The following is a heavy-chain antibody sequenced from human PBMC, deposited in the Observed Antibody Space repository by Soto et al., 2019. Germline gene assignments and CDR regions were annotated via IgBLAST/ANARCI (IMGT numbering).Heavy chain of an antibody. J-gene: IGHJ4*02. CDR3: ATWHCGSTNCYFRGHHLDS. Sequence: GGSLRLSCAASGFTFETNGMHWVRQAPGKGLEWVALISYDGSDISYGDSVKGRFTISRDKSKNTVDLQMNSLRPEDTGVYYCATWHCGSTNCYFRGHHLDSWGQGTQVTVSS. CDR1: GFTFETNG. D-gene: IGHD2-2*01. V-gene: IGHV3-30*03. CDR2: ISYDGSDI.